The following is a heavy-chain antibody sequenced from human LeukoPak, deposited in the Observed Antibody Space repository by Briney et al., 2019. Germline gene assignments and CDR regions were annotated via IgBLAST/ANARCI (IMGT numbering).Heavy chain of an antibody. J-gene: IGHJ4*02. CDR1: GYTFTSYG. CDR3: AREGYYGSGSYYYGIDY. V-gene: IGHV1-18*01. CDR2: ISAYNGNT. D-gene: IGHD3-10*01. Sequence: APVKVSCKASGYTFTSYGISWVRQAPGQGLEWMGWISAYNGNTNYAQKLQGRVTMTTDTSTSTAYMELRSLRSDDTAVYYCAREGYYGSGSYYYGIDYWGQGTLVTVSS.